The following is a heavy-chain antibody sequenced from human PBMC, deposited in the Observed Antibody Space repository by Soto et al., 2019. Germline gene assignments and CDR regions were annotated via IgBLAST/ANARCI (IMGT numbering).Heavy chain of an antibody. CDR3: VPGSSGTRGEDS. V-gene: IGHV3-23*01. J-gene: IGHJ5*01. CDR2: VSDSGSVT. D-gene: IGHD1-1*01. CDR1: RITLINHA. Sequence: GGSLRLSCVASRITLINHAMTWVRQAPGKGLEWVSSVSDSGSVTYYADSVKGRFTISRDNSKNTLYLQLTNLRVEDTAVYYCVPGSSGTRGEDSWGQGALVTVYS.